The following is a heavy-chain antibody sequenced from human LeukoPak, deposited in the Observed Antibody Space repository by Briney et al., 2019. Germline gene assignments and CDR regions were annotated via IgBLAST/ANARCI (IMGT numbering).Heavy chain of an antibody. D-gene: IGHD3-10*01. J-gene: IGHJ4*02. CDR2: ISSSSSYI. Sequence: GGSLRLSCAASGFTFSSYAMSWVRQAPGKGLEWVSSISSSSSYIYYADSVKGRFTISRDNAKNSLYLQMNSLRAEDTAVYYCARAGSGSYYTSAHFDYWGQGTLVTVSS. V-gene: IGHV3-21*01. CDR1: GFTFSSYA. CDR3: ARAGSGSYYTSAHFDY.